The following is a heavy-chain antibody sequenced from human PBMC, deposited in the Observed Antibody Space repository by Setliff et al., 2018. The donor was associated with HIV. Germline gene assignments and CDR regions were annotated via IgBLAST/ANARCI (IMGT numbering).Heavy chain of an antibody. CDR3: VRGVFDY. V-gene: IGHV3-7*03. CDR1: RFDFNNYW. J-gene: IGHJ4*02. Sequence: PGGSLRLSCAASRFDFNNYWMCWVRQAPGKGLEWVANIGQDGSEKNYADSVRGRFTISRDNSKNTLSLQMDILRAEDTAIYYCVRGVFDYWGQGVLVTVSS. CDR2: IGQDGSEK.